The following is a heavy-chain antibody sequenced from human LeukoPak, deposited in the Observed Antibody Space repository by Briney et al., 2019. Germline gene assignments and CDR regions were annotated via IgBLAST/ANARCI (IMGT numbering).Heavy chain of an antibody. CDR2: INPYSGGT. CDR3: ARDTDYYDSSSYSLDAFDI. J-gene: IGHJ3*02. D-gene: IGHD3-22*01. CDR1: GYTFTVYY. V-gene: IGHV1-2*06. Sequence: ASVKVSCKASGYTFTVYYIHWVRQAPGQGLEWMGRINPYSGGTTYAQNFQGRVTITRVTSISTAYMQLSRLRSYATALYYCARDTDYYDSSSYSLDAFDISGEPTMATAS.